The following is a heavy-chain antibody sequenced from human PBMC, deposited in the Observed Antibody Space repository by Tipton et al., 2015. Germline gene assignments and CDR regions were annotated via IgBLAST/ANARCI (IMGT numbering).Heavy chain of an antibody. D-gene: IGHD2-2*02. CDR1: GASLSNYY. Sequence: TLSLTCTVSGASLSNYYWNWIRQPPGKGLEWIGYIYSSGSTNYAPSPESRVTMSIDTSKNQFSLTLTSVNTADTAIYYCAGGAYTYNWFDPWGQGTLVTVSS. CDR2: IYSSGST. CDR3: AGGAYTYNWFDP. J-gene: IGHJ5*02. V-gene: IGHV4-59*01.